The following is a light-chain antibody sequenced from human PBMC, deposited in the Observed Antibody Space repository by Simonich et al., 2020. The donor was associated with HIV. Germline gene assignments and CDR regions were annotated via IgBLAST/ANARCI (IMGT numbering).Light chain of an antibody. J-gene: IGLJ3*02. CDR2: DVN. CDR3: SSYTSSNTWV. V-gene: IGLV2-14*03. CDR1: SSDIGGYNY. Sequence: QSALTQPASVSGSPGQSITISCTGTSSDIGGYNYVSWYLHHPGKAPKLIIYDVNKRPSGVSDRFSGSKSGHTASLTISGLQAEDEADYYCSSYTSSNTWVFGGGTKLTVL.